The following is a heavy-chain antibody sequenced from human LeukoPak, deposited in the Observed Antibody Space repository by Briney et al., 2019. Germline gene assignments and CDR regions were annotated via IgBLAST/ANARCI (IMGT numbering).Heavy chain of an antibody. J-gene: IGHJ5*02. CDR2: VSSDGSID. CDR1: GFTFSSYG. V-gene: IGHV3-30*03. Sequence: PGGSLRLSCAASGFTFSSYGMHWVRQAPGKGLEGVGVVSSDGSIDYYADSVRGRFTVSRDNSKNTMYLQVNSLRAEDTAVYYCTREGMGTTFSAWFDPWGQGTLVTVSS. CDR3: TREGMGTTFSAWFDP. D-gene: IGHD1-7*01.